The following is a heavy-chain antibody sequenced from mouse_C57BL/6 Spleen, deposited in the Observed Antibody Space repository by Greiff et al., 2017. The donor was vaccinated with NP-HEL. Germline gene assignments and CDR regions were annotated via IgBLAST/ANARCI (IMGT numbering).Heavy chain of an antibody. CDR1: GYAFSSYW. D-gene: IGHD2-3*01. Sequence: VQLVESGAELVKPGASVKISCKASGYAFSSYWMNWVKQRPGKGLEWIGQIYPGDGDTNYNGKFKGKATLTADKSSSTAYMQLSSLTSEDSAVYFCAREGGYDGLRGDYFDYWGQGTTLTVSS. V-gene: IGHV1-80*01. J-gene: IGHJ2*01. CDR2: IYPGDGDT. CDR3: AREGGYDGLRGDYFDY.